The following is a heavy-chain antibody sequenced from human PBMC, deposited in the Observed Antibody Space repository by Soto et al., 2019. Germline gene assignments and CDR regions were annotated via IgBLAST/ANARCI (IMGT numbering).Heavy chain of an antibody. V-gene: IGHV3-23*01. CDR3: AKRMITVTNFDY. CDR2: INGGGATT. D-gene: IGHD4-17*01. Sequence: GGSLRLSCAASGFTFSNYAMSWVRQAPGKGLEWVSAINGGGATTFYADSVKGRFTISRDNSKNTLYLQMNSLRADDTAVYFCAKRMITVTNFDYWGQGTLVTVSS. CDR1: GFTFSNYA. J-gene: IGHJ4*02.